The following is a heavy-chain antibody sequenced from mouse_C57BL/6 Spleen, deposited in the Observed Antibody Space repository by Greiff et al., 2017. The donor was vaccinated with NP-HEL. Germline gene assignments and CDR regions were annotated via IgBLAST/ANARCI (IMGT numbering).Heavy chain of an antibody. CDR2: IDPEDGDT. D-gene: IGHD2-1*01. Sequence: VQLQQSGAELVRPGASVKLSCTASGFNIKDYYMHWVKQRPEQGLEWIGRIDPEDGDTEYAPKFQGKATLTADTSSNTAYLQLSSLTSEDTAVYYCTTYDDNYLYFDYWGQGTTLTVSS. CDR1: GFNIKDYY. V-gene: IGHV14-1*01. J-gene: IGHJ2*01. CDR3: TTYDDNYLYFDY.